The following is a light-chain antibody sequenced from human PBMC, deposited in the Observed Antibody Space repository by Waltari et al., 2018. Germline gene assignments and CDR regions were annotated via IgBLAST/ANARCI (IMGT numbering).Light chain of an antibody. CDR3: LQHNGFPRT. CDR1: QTISNY. Sequence: DIQMTQSPSSLSASVGDRVTITCRASQTISNYLNWYQQKPGKAPKLLIYAASNLQSGVPSRFSGSGSGAEFTLTISSLQPEDFATYYCLQHNGFPRTFGQGTKVEI. CDR2: AAS. V-gene: IGKV1-17*01. J-gene: IGKJ1*01.